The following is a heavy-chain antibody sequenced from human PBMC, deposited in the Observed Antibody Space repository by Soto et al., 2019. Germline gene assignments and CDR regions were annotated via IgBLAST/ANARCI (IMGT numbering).Heavy chain of an antibody. V-gene: IGHV3-48*02. Sequence: PGGSLRLSCAASGFTFSSYSMNWVRQAPGKGLEWVSYISSSSSTIYYADSVKGRFTISRDNAKNSLYLQMNSLRDEDTAVYYCARDSPSYYYDSSGLFDPWGQGTLVTVSS. CDR1: GFTFSSYS. D-gene: IGHD3-22*01. CDR3: ARDSPSYYYDSSGLFDP. J-gene: IGHJ5*02. CDR2: ISSSSSTI.